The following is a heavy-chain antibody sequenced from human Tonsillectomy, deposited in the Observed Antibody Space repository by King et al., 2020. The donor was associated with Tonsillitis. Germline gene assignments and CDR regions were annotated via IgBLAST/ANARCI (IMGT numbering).Heavy chain of an antibody. J-gene: IGHJ3*02. Sequence: QLVQSGGGVVQPGRSLRLSCAASGFTFSSYAMHWVRQAPGKGLEGVAVISYDGSNKYYADSVKGRFTISRDNSKNTLYLQMNSLRAEDTAVYYCAREVRGNDAFDIWGQGTMVTVSS. V-gene: IGHV3-30*04. D-gene: IGHD3-10*01. CDR3: AREVRGNDAFDI. CDR2: ISYDGSNK. CDR1: GFTFSSYA.